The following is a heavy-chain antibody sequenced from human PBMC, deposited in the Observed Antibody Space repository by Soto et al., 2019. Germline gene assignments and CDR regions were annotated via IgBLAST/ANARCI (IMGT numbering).Heavy chain of an antibody. D-gene: IGHD3-22*01. V-gene: IGHV3-23*01. J-gene: IGHJ4*02. CDR3: AKTKVRTPHFDY. CDR2: ISGSGGST. CDR1: GFTFNSYA. Sequence: GGSLRLSCAASGFTFNSYAMSWVRQAPGKGLEWVSAISGSGGSTYYADSVKGRFTISRDNSKNTLYLQMNSLRAEDTAVYYCAKTKVRTPHFDYWGQGTLVTVSS.